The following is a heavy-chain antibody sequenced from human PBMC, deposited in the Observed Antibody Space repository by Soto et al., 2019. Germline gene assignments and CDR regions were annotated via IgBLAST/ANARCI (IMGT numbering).Heavy chain of an antibody. Sequence: QVQLQESGPGLVKPSQTLSLTCTVSGGSISGGDYYWSWIRQPPGKGLEWIGYIYYSWTTYYNPSLKSRVTISVDTSKNQFSLKLSSVTAADTAVYYCARVVLVSWFDPWGQGTLVTVSS. CDR3: ARVVLVSWFDP. J-gene: IGHJ5*02. V-gene: IGHV4-30-4*01. CDR1: GGSISGGDYY. D-gene: IGHD1-26*01. CDR2: IYYSWTT.